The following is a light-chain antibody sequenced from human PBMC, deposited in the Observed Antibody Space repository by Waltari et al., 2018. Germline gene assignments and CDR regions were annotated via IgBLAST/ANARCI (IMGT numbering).Light chain of an antibody. CDR1: QSVSSSY. CDR2: GTS. CDR3: HQYGSSPGT. V-gene: IGKV3-20*01. Sequence: EIVLTQSPGTLSLSPGERATLSCRASQSVSSSYLGWYQQKPGQAPRLRIYGTSSRATGIPDRFSGSGSGTDFTHTISRLEPEDFAVFYCHQYGSSPGTFGQGTKVEIK. J-gene: IGKJ1*01.